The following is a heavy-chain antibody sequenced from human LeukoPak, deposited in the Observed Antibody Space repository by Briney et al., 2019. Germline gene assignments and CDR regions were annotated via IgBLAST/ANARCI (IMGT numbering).Heavy chain of an antibody. D-gene: IGHD5-18*01. V-gene: IGHV1-18*01. CDR1: GYTFTNYG. J-gene: IGHJ5*02. Sequence: ASVKVSCKASGYTFTNYGITWVRQAPGQGLEWMGWISGYNGNTNYAQKFQARVTMTTDTSTSTAYMELSRLRSDDTAVYYCARDVDTAMVTENWFDPWGQGTLVTVSS. CDR2: ISGYNGNT. CDR3: ARDVDTAMVTENWFDP.